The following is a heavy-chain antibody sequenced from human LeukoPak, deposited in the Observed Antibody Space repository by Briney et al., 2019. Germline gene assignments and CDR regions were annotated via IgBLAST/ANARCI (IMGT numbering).Heavy chain of an antibody. CDR2: IIPIFGTA. Sequence: SVKVSCKASGGTFSSYAISWVRQAPGQGLEWMGGIIPIFGTANYAQKFQGRVTITADESTSTAYMELSSLRSEDTAVYYCARDGEWAPPYYYYYMDVWGKGTTVIVSS. CDR3: ARDGEWAPPYYYYYMDV. J-gene: IGHJ6*03. CDR1: GGTFSSYA. V-gene: IGHV1-69*13. D-gene: IGHD1-26*01.